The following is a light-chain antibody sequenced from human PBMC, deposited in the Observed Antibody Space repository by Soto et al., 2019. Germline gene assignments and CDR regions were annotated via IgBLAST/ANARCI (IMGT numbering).Light chain of an antibody. Sequence: EIVLTQSPATLSLSPGERATLSCRASQSVSSYLAWCQQKPGQAPRLLMSDASNRATGIPARFSGSGSGTDFTLTISSLEPEDFAVYYSQQRSNWPLTFGGGTKVEIK. CDR1: QSVSSY. CDR2: DAS. CDR3: QQRSNWPLT. J-gene: IGKJ4*01. V-gene: IGKV3-11*01.